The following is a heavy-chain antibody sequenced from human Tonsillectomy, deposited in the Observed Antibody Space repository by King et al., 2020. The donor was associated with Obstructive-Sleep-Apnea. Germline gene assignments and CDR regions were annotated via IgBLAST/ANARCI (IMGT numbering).Heavy chain of an antibody. CDR3: ARYCSGGSCQKLAAFDI. J-gene: IGHJ3*02. CDR2: IDPSDSYT. V-gene: IGHV5-10-1*01. D-gene: IGHD2-15*01. Sequence: LVQSGAEVKKPGESLRISCKGSGYSFTSYWISWVRQMPGKGLEWMGRIDPSDSYTNYSPSFQGHVTISADKSISTAYLQWSSLKASDTAMYYCARYCSGGSCQKLAAFDIWGQGTMVTVSS. CDR1: GYSFTSYW.